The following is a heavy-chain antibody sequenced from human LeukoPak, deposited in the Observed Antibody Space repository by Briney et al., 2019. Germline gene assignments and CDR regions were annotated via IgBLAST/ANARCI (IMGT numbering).Heavy chain of an antibody. CDR2: ISSSSNYI. Sequence: GGSLRLSCAASGFTFSDYIMNWVRQAPGKGLEWVSYISSSSNYIYYADSVKGRFTISRDNSKNTLYLQMNSLRAEDTAVYYCARGPERTGVGTRYYYDMDVWGQGTTVTVSS. D-gene: IGHD2-8*01. J-gene: IGHJ6*02. CDR3: ARGPERTGVGTRYYYDMDV. CDR1: GFTFSDYI. V-gene: IGHV3-21*01.